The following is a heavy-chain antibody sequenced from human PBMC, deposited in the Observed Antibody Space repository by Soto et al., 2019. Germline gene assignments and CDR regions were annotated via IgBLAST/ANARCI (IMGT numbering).Heavy chain of an antibody. Sequence: SLSLACQGSGFTVCHYYTSCIRHAPRNGLEWISYSINSGPYSRYTDSVKGRFSISSDNTKNLLYLQMNSLRAEDTAVYYYAGSGYNYNRLDYWGQGTPVTVSS. CDR1: GFTVCHYY. CDR2: SINSGPYS. CDR3: AGSGYNYNRLDY. D-gene: IGHD1-1*01. V-gene: IGHV3-11*06. J-gene: IGHJ4*02.